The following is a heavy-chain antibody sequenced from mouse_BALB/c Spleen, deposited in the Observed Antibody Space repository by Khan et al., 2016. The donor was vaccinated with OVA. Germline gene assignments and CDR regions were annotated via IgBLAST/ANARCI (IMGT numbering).Heavy chain of an antibody. D-gene: IGHD1-1*01. Sequence: VQLLETGGGLVRPGNSLKLSCVTSGFTFSYYRMHWLRQFPGKRLEWIAVITVKSDNSGANYAESVKGRFTISRDDSKSSVYLQMHRLREEDNATYLGSRGGYYYDTPFDYWGQGTTLTVSS. V-gene: IGHV13-2*02. CDR3: SRGGYYYDTPFDY. J-gene: IGHJ2*01. CDR2: ITVKSDNSGA. CDR1: GFTFSYYR.